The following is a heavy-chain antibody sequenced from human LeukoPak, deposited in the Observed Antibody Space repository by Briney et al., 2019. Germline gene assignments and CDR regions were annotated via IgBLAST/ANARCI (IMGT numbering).Heavy chain of an antibody. Sequence: GGSLRHSCAASGFTVSSNYMSWVRQAPGKGLEYVSAISSNGGSTYYANSVKGRFTISRDNSKNTLYLQMGSLRAEDMAVYYCARGGRIVGATTDYWGQGTLVTVSS. V-gene: IGHV3-64*01. J-gene: IGHJ4*02. CDR1: GFTVSSNY. CDR2: ISSNGGST. D-gene: IGHD1-26*01. CDR3: ARGGRIVGATTDY.